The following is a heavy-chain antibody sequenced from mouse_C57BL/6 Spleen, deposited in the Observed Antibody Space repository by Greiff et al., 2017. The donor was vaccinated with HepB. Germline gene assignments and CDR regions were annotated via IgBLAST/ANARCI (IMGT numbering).Heavy chain of an antibody. J-gene: IGHJ3*01. CDR2: IYPRSGNT. Sequence: QVQLQQSGAELARPGASVKLSCKASGYTFTSYGISWVKQRTGQGLEWIGEIYPRSGNTYYNEKFKGKATLTADKSSSTAYMELRSLTSEDSAVYFCARYYYGSSYWFAYWGQGTLVTVSA. CDR3: ARYYYGSSYWFAY. D-gene: IGHD1-1*01. CDR1: GYTFTSYG. V-gene: IGHV1-81*01.